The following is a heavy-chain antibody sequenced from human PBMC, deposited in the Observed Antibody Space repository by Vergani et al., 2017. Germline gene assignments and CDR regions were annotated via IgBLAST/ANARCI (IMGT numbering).Heavy chain of an antibody. D-gene: IGHD6-19*01. CDR3: AREIAVAGTGGAYFDY. CDR1: GGSVSSGSYY. V-gene: IGHV4-61*01. J-gene: IGHJ4*02. CDR2: MYYSGST. Sequence: QVQLQESGPGLVKPSETLSLTCTVSGGSVSSGSYYWSWIRQPPGKGLEWIGYMYYSGSTHYNPSLKSRVTISVDTSKNQFSLKLSSVTAADTAVYYCAREIAVAGTGGAYFDYWGQGNLVTVSS.